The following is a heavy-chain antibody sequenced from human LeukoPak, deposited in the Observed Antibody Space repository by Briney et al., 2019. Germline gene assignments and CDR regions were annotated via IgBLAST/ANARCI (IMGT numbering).Heavy chain of an antibody. CDR2: INPDGSQK. D-gene: IGHD3-10*01. CDR1: GFTFSTYW. V-gene: IGHV3-7*04. J-gene: IGHJ4*02. Sequence: PGGSLRLSCAASGFTFSTYWMSWVRQAPGKGLEWVANINPDGSQKHHVDSVWGRFTISGDNANNSLYLQMSSLRAEDTAVYYCARTYGLEWGQGTLVTVSS. CDR3: ARTYGLE.